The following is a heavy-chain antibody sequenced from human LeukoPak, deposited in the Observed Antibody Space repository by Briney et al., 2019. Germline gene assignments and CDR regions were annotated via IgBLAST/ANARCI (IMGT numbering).Heavy chain of an antibody. CDR3: AGGRGWLVDY. V-gene: IGHV3-7*01. D-gene: IGHD3-22*01. Sequence: GGSLRLSCAASGFTFSSYWMNWVRQAPGKGLEWVANIKQDGTEKLYVDSVKGRFTISRDNAKNSLYLQKNSLRAEDTAVYFCAGGRGWLVDYWGQGTRVTVSS. CDR1: GFTFSSYW. J-gene: IGHJ4*02. CDR2: IKQDGTEK.